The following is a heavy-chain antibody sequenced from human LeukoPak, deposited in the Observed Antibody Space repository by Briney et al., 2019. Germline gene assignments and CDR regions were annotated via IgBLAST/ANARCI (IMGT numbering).Heavy chain of an antibody. CDR3: ARDQFWSRGFTSGGPLHYFDY. CDR1: GFISPYG. CDR2: MSYDGTNE. D-gene: IGHD3-16*01. Sequence: GRSLRLSCAASGFISPYGMHWVRPAPGKGLEWLALMSYDGTNEHYTGSVESRFTISRDNSKNTLYLKMNGLRFEDTAVYYCARDQFWSRGFTSGGPLHYFDYWGQGTLVTVSS. V-gene: IGHV3-30*19. J-gene: IGHJ4*02.